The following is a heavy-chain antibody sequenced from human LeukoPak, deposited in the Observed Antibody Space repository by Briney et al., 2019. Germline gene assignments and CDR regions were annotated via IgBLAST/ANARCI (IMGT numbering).Heavy chain of an antibody. J-gene: IGHJ3*02. CDR2: INHSGST. V-gene: IGHV4-34*01. CDR3: ASGLYYYGSGSYSEDAFDI. D-gene: IGHD3-10*01. CDR1: GGSFSGYY. Sequence: SETLSLTCAVYGGSFSGYYWSWIRQPPGKGLEWIGEINHSGSTNYNPSLKSRVTIPVDTSKNQLSLKLSSVTAADTAVYYCASGLYYYGSGSYSEDAFDIWGQGTMVTVSS.